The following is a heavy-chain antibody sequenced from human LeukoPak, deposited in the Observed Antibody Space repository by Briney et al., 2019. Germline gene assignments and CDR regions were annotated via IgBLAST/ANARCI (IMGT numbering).Heavy chain of an antibody. CDR2: IYTRGST. V-gene: IGHV4-4*07. Sequence: SETLSLTCTVSGGSISSYYWSWIRQPAGKGLEWFGRIYTRGSTNYNPSLRSRVTMSVDTAKNQFSLKLSSVTAADTAVYYCARDWIGGSYDHWGQGTLVTVSS. CDR1: GGSISSYY. D-gene: IGHD1-26*01. J-gene: IGHJ4*02. CDR3: ARDWIGGSYDH.